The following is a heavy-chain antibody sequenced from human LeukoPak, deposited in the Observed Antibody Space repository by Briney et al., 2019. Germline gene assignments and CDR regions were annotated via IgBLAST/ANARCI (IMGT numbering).Heavy chain of an antibody. V-gene: IGHV3-7*01. CDR3: ARGGSYYVY. J-gene: IGHJ4*02. Sequence: GGSLRLSCAASGFTFSDYWMNWVRQAPGKGLEWVANINQDGSAKYYVDSVKGRFTFSRDNAMNSLFLQMNSLRAEDTAVYYCARGGSYYVYWGQGTLVTVSS. CDR2: INQDGSAK. D-gene: IGHD1-26*01. CDR1: GFTFSDYW.